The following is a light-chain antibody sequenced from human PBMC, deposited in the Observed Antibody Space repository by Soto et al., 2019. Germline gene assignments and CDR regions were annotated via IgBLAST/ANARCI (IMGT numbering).Light chain of an antibody. Sequence: EILSTQSPATLSLSPGERATLSCRASQSVYSYLAWYQQRPGQAPRLLIYDASNRATGIPARFSGSGSGTDFTLTIGSLEPEDFAVYYCQQRSNWPLTFGGGTKVEI. V-gene: IGKV3-11*01. CDR1: QSVYSY. CDR3: QQRSNWPLT. J-gene: IGKJ4*01. CDR2: DAS.